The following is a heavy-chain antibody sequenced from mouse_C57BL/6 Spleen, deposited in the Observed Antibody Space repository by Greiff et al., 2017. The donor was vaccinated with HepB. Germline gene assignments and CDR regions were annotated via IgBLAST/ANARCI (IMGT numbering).Heavy chain of an antibody. Sequence: QVQLQQPGAELVKPGASVKLSCKASGYTFTSYWMHWVKQRPGQGLEWIGMIHPNSGSTNYNEKFKSKATLTVDKSSSTAYMLLSSLTSEDSAVYYCARGNYDYDGGDYWGQGTTLTVSS. D-gene: IGHD2-4*01. CDR1: GYTFTSYW. J-gene: IGHJ2*01. CDR2: IHPNSGST. V-gene: IGHV1-64*01. CDR3: ARGNYDYDGGDY.